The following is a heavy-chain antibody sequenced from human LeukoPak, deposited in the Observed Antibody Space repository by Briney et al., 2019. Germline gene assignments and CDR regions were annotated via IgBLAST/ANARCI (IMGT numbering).Heavy chain of an antibody. J-gene: IGHJ3*02. D-gene: IGHD2-2*01. CDR3: ARRWYQLLAFDI. CDR1: GGSISSYY. CDR2: IYYSGST. V-gene: IGHV4-59*08. Sequence: PSETLSLTCTVSGGSISSYYWSWIRQPPGKGLEWIGYIYYSGSTNYNPSPKSRVTISVDTSKNQFSLKLSSVTAADTAVYYCARRWYQLLAFDIWGQGTMVTVSS.